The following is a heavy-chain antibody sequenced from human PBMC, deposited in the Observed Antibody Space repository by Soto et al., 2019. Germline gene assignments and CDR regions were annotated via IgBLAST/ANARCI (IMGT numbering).Heavy chain of an antibody. CDR2: ISSSSSTI. V-gene: IGHV3-48*01. CDR1: GFTFSTYN. Sequence: EVQLVDSGGGLLQPVGSLRLSCAASGFTFSTYNMNWVRQAPLKGLEWVSYISSSSSTIYYADSVKGRFTISRDNAKNSMYLQMNSLRAEDTAVYYCALQGYDILTGYYMAYWGQGTLVTVSS. D-gene: IGHD3-9*01. J-gene: IGHJ4*02. CDR3: ALQGYDILTGYYMAY.